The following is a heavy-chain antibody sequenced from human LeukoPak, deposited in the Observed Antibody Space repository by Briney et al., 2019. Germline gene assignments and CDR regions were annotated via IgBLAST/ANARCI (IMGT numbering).Heavy chain of an antibody. CDR1: GGTFSSYA. J-gene: IGHJ4*02. CDR3: ARSYYYDSSGEDY. CDR2: INPNSGGT. V-gene: IGHV1-2*02. Sequence: ASVKVSCKASGGTFSSYAISWVRQAPGQGLEWMGGINPNSGGTNYAQKFQGRVTMTRDTSISTAYMELSRLRSDDTAVYYCARSYYYDSSGEDYWGQGTLVTVSS. D-gene: IGHD3-22*01.